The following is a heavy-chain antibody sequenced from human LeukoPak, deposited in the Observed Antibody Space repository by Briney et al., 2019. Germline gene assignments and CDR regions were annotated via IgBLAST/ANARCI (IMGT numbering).Heavy chain of an antibody. CDR3: AKIIVLMVYAPFDY. CDR2: ISGSGGST. Sequence: GGSLRLSCAGSGWVHWVRQAPGKGLEWVSAISGSGGSTHYADSVKGRFTISRDNSKNTLYLQMDSLRAEDTAVYYCAKIIVLMVYAPFDYWGQGTLVTVSS. D-gene: IGHD2-8*01. V-gene: IGHV3-23*01. J-gene: IGHJ4*02. CDR1: GWV.